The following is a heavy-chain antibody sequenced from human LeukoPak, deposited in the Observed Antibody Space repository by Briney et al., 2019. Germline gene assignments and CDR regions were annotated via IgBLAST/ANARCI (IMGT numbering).Heavy chain of an antibody. CDR2: LSFDGRSK. D-gene: IGHD2-8*01. CDR1: GFTFKTYT. V-gene: IGHV3-30*04. Sequence: GSLRLFCTASGFTFKTYTMHWVRPAPGKGLEWVAVLSFDGRSKNYADSVKGRFTISRDNSENTLYLQMNTLRADDTAVYYCAREKYCTSTDCLHGRFYFNSWGQGTLVTVSS. J-gene: IGHJ4*02. CDR3: AREKYCTSTDCLHGRFYFNS.